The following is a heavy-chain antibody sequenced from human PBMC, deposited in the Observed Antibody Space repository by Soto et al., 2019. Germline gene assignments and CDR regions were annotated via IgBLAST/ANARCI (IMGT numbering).Heavy chain of an antibody. CDR2: IIPVFGAT. V-gene: IGHV1-69*12. CDR1: GGTFNTYA. CDR3: ARGPFEWRGPVTINLYCFDY. D-gene: IGHD4-4*01. Sequence: QVQLVQSGPEVKKPGSSVKVSCKASGGTFNTYAMSWVRQAPGQGLEWMGGIIPVFGATNYAQKFQGRVTITADECTSTAYMELSRLPSDDTAVYYCARGPFEWRGPVTINLYCFDYWGQGTPVTVSS. J-gene: IGHJ4*02.